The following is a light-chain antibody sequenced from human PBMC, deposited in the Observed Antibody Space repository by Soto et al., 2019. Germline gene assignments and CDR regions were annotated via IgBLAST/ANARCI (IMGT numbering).Light chain of an antibody. CDR2: LGS. V-gene: IGKV2-28*01. Sequence: DLVMTQSPLSLPVTPGEPASISCRSSQSLLHSNGYNYLDWYLQKPGQSPQLLIYLGSNRASGVADTLSGGGSGTDFTLKISRVEAEEVGVYYCMKALQTPYTFGQGTKLEIK. J-gene: IGKJ2*01. CDR3: MKALQTPYT. CDR1: QSLLHSNGYNY.